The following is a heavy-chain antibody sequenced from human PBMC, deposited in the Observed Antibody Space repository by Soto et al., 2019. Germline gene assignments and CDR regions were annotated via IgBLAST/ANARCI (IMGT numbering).Heavy chain of an antibody. J-gene: IGHJ5*02. D-gene: IGHD6-19*01. CDR1: GGSISSSSYY. CDR3: ASNPIYSSGWYVVGGTNWFDP. Sequence: SETLSLTCTVSGGSISSSSYYWGWIRQPPGKGLEWIGSIYYSGSTYYNPSLKSRVTISVDTSKNQFSLKLSSVTAADTAVYYCASNPIYSSGWYVVGGTNWFDPWGQGTLVTVSS. V-gene: IGHV4-39*01. CDR2: IYYSGST.